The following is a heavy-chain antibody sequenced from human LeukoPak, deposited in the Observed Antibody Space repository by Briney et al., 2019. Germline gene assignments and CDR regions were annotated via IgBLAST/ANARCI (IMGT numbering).Heavy chain of an antibody. Sequence: QAGGSLRLSCAASGFTFDNYWMNWVRQAPGKGLEWVANIKQDGSEKYYVDSVKGRFTISRDNAKNSLYLQMNSLRAEDTAVYYCARVYYDFWGGSLYYYIDVWGKGTTVTVSS. D-gene: IGHD3-3*01. CDR2: IKQDGSEK. J-gene: IGHJ6*03. CDR3: ARVYYDFWGGSLYYYIDV. CDR1: GFTFDNYW. V-gene: IGHV3-7*01.